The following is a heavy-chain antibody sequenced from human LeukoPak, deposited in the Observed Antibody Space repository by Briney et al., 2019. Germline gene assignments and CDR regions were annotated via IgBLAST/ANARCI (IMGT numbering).Heavy chain of an antibody. CDR2: INHSGST. V-gene: IGHV4-34*01. CDR3: ARALLGAFDI. CDR1: GGSFSGYY. Sequence: SETLSLTCAVYGGSFSGYYWSWIRQPPGKGLEWIGEINHSGSTNYNPSLRSRVTISVDTSKNQFSLKLSSVTAADTAVYYCARALLGAFDIWGQGTMVTVSS. D-gene: IGHD1-26*01. J-gene: IGHJ3*02.